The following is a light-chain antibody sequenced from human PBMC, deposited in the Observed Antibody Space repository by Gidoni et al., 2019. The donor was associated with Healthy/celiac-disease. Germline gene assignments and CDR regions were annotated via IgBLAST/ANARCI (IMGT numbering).Light chain of an antibody. J-gene: IGLJ1*01. CDR3: SSYTSTTNFV. V-gene: IGLV2-14*03. Sequence: QSALTQPASVSGSPGQSITISCTGPSSDVGGYNYVSWYQQHPGKAPKLMIFDVTNRPSGVGRRFSGSKSGNTASLTISGLQAEDDADYYCSSYTSTTNFVFGTGTKVTVL. CDR2: DVT. CDR1: SSDVGGYNY.